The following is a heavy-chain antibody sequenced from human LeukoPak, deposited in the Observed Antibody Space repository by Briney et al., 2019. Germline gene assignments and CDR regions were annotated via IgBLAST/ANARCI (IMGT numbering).Heavy chain of an antibody. J-gene: IGHJ6*03. CDR2: INPNSVGT. CDR3: ASLGYCSSTSCLSPYYYYYMDV. V-gene: IGHV1-2*02. Sequence: ASVKVSCKASGYTFTGYYMHWVRQAPGQGLEWMGWINPNSVGTNYAQKFQGRVTMTRDTSISTAYMELSRLRSDDTAVYYCASLGYCSSTSCLSPYYYYYMDVWGKGTTVTVSS. CDR1: GYTFTGYY. D-gene: IGHD2-2*01.